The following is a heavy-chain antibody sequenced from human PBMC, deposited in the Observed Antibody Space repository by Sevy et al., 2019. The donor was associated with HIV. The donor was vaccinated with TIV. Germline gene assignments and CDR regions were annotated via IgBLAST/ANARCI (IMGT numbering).Heavy chain of an antibody. CDR3: ATRAGIAAAGRVFDY. D-gene: IGHD6-13*01. CDR2: TRNKADSYTT. V-gene: IGHV3-72*01. Sequence: GGSLRLSCAASGFTFSDHYMEWVRQAPGKGLEWVGRTRNKADSYTTEYAASVKGRFTISRDDSKNSLYLQMNSLTTEDTAVYYCATRAGIAAAGRVFDYWGQGSLVTVSS. CDR1: GFTFSDHY. J-gene: IGHJ4*02.